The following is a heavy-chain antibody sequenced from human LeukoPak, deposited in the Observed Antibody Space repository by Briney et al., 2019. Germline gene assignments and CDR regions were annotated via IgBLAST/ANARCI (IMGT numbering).Heavy chain of an antibody. V-gene: IGHV3-30-3*01. CDR3: ARDGRNYYDSSGYYPYYFDY. D-gene: IGHD3-22*01. J-gene: IGHJ4*02. CDR2: ISYDGSNK. Sequence: PGGSLRLSCAASGFTLSSYAMHWVRQAPGKGLEWVAVISYDGSNKYYADSVKGRFTISRDNPKNTLYLQMNSLRAEDTAVYYCARDGRNYYDSSGYYPYYFDYWGQGTLVTVSS. CDR1: GFTLSSYA.